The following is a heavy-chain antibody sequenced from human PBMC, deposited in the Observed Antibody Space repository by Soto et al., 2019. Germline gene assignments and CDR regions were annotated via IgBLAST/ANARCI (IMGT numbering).Heavy chain of an antibody. CDR3: ARVSTSASGSYYTLDY. Sequence: LSLTCTVSGDSISSHNWSWIRQPPGKGLEWIGFGSTKYNPSLKSRISISVDTSKNQFSLNLTSATAADTAVYYCARVSTSASGSYYTLDYWGQGTLVTVSS. CDR2: GST. V-gene: IGHV4-59*11. J-gene: IGHJ4*02. D-gene: IGHD3-10*01. CDR1: GDSISSHN.